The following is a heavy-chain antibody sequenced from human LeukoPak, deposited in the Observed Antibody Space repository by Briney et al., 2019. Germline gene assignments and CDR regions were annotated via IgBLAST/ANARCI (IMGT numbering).Heavy chain of an antibody. Sequence: SETLSLTCTVSGGSISSYYWSWIRQPPGKGLEWIAYISDIGSINYNPSLKSRVTISVDTSKNQFSLKLSSVTAADTAVYYCARHPLGENYYYGMDVWGQGTTVTVSS. J-gene: IGHJ6*02. CDR2: ISDIGSI. D-gene: IGHD3-16*01. V-gene: IGHV4-59*08. CDR1: GGSISSYY. CDR3: ARHPLGENYYYGMDV.